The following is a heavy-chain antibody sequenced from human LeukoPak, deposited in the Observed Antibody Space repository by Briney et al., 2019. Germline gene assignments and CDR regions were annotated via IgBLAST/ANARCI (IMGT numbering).Heavy chain of an antibody. D-gene: IGHD3/OR15-3a*01. J-gene: IGHJ4*02. CDR1: GFTLSDYY. V-gene: IGHV3-11*01. CDR2: SSSSGSTI. CDR3: ARRRDFIDY. Sequence: KPGGSLRLSCAASGFTLSDYYMSWIRQAPGKGLEWVSYSSSSGSTIYYADSVKGRFAISRDNAKNSLYLQMNSLRAEDTAAYYCARRRDFIDYWGQGTLVTVSS.